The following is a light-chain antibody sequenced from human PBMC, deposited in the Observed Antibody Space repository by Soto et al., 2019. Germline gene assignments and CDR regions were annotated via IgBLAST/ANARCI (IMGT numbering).Light chain of an antibody. CDR2: GAS. J-gene: IGKJ1*01. Sequence: EIVLTQSPGSLSLSPGERATLSCRASQSVSSTFFAWYQQRPGQAPRLLMYGASSRATGIPESFSGSGYGTDFTRTISRLEPEDFRVYYCQHFESSVTFGQGTKVEIK. V-gene: IGKV3-20*01. CDR3: QHFESSVT. CDR1: QSVSSTF.